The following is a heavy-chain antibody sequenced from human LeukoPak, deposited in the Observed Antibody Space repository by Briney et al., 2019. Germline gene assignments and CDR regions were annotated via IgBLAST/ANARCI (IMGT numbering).Heavy chain of an antibody. CDR2: MNPNSGNT. J-gene: IGHJ6*02. V-gene: IGHV1-8*01. D-gene: IGHD3-3*01. CDR1: GYTFTSYD. CDR3: ARFYDFCSGYSETDYGMDV. Sequence: ASVKVSCKASGYTFTSYDINWVRQATGQGLEWMGWMNPNSGNTGYAQKFQGRVTMTRNTSISTAYMELSSLRSEDTAVYYCARFYDFCSGYSETDYGMDVWGQGTTVTVSS.